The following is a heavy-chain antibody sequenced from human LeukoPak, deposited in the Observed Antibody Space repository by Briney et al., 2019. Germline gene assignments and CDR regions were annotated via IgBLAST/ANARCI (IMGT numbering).Heavy chain of an antibody. CDR1: GYSISSGYY. CDR3: ASPGEYSSSWFDY. V-gene: IGHV4-38-2*02. J-gene: IGHJ4*02. D-gene: IGHD6-13*01. CDR2: IYHSGST. Sequence: SETLSLTCTVSGYSISSGYYWGWIRQPPGKGLEWIGSIYHSGSTYYNPSLKSRVTISVDTSKNQFSLKLSSVTAADTAVYYCASPGEYSSSWFDYWGQGTLVTVSS.